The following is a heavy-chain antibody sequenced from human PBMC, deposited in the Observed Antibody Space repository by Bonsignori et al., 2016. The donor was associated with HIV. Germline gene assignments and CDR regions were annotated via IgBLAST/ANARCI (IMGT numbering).Heavy chain of an antibody. Sequence: LRLSCTVSGGSISSGSYYWSWIRQPAGKGLEWIGRIYTSGSTNYNPSLKSRVTISVDTSKNQFSLKLSSVTAADTAVYYCARDEGYYYYYYMDVWGKGTTVTVSS. CDR1: GGSISSGSYY. CDR2: IYTSGST. CDR3: ARDEGYYYYYYMDV. J-gene: IGHJ6*03. V-gene: IGHV4-61*02.